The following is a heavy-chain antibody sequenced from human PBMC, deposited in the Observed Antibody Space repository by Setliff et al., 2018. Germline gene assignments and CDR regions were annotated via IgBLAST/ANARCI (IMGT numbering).Heavy chain of an antibody. CDR1: DFIFNNAW. CDR2: IRTKTDGGTA. CDR3: ATGLGQYFDY. Sequence: GGSLRLSCAASDFIFNNAWMNWVRQAPGKGLEWVGRIRTKTDGGTADYAAPVKGRFIISRDDSKNLVFLQTNSLKTEDTAVYYCATGLGQYFDYWGQGSLVTVSS. D-gene: IGHD3-9*01. V-gene: IGHV3-15*07. J-gene: IGHJ4*02.